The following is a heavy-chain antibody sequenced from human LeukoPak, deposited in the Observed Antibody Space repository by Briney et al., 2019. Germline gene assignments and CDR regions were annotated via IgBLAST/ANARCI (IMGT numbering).Heavy chain of an antibody. Sequence: GGSLRLSCAASGFTFSSSAMSRVRQVPGKGLEWVSGISASGGSTSYADSVRGRFTISRDNSKNTLYVQMNSLRDEDTAVYYCATDKPDDSYSDYWGQGTLVIVSS. J-gene: IGHJ4*02. D-gene: IGHD3-10*01. V-gene: IGHV3-23*01. CDR2: ISASGGST. CDR3: ATDKPDDSYSDY. CDR1: GFTFSSSA.